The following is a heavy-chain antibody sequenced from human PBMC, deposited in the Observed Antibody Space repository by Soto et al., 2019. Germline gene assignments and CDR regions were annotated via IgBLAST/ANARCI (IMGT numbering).Heavy chain of an antibody. D-gene: IGHD2-15*01. CDR1: GYTFIDYY. CDR2: INPSSGGT. J-gene: IGHJ6*02. Sequence: QVQLVQSGAEVKKPGASVKVSCTASGYTFIDYYMHWGRQAPGQGLAWMGWINPSSGGTHYAQKFQGRVAMTRDTSISIVYLELSRLKSDDTAMYSCARDRGYACPASYCYALSGLDVWGQGTRVTVSS. CDR3: ARDRGYACPASYCYALSGLDV. V-gene: IGHV1-2*02.